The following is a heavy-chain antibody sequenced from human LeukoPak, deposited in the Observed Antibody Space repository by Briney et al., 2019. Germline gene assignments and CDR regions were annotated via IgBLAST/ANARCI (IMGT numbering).Heavy chain of an antibody. J-gene: IGHJ4*02. V-gene: IGHV3-33*01. D-gene: IGHD3-10*01. CDR2: IWYDGSNK. CDR1: GFTFSSYG. Sequence: GGCLRLSCAASGFTFSSYGMHWVRQAPGKGLEWVAVIWYDGSNKYYADSVKGRFTISRDNSKNTLYLQMNSLRAEDTAVYYCARHYYGSGSYYNGSDYWGQGTLVTVSS. CDR3: ARHYYGSGSYYNGSDY.